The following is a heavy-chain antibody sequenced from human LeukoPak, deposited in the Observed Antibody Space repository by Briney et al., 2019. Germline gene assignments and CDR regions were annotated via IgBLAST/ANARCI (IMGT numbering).Heavy chain of an antibody. CDR3: VRAVYCSGGSCTLLPPL. Sequence: GGPLTLSYAASGFVYSSYHMHWVRKATEKALEWVINIGVAVGTYYAGSVKGRFTISRENVKNSLYLQMNSLMGGDTAVYYCVRAVYCSGGSCTLLPPLWGQGALVTVSS. J-gene: IGHJ4*02. D-gene: IGHD2-15*01. V-gene: IGHV3-13*04. CDR2: IGVAVGT. CDR1: GFVYSSYH.